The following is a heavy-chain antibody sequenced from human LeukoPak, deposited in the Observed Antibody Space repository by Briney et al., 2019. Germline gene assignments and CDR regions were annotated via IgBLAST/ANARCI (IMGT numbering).Heavy chain of an antibody. Sequence: PSETLSLTCAVPGYSISGGYYWGWIGQLPGKGLEWIGSFYHSVSTYYNPSLKSRDTLSVDTTTKQFSLCLSSVYAAVTGVYYCARGGREESGCLPTNLPNWFDPWGQGTLVTVSS. CDR1: GYSISGGYY. D-gene: IGHD2-8*01. V-gene: IGHV4-38-2*01. CDR3: ARGGREESGCLPTNLPNWFDP. CDR2: FYHSVST. J-gene: IGHJ5*02.